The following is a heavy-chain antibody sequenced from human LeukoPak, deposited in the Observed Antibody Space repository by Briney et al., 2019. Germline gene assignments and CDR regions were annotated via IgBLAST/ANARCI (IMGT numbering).Heavy chain of an antibody. CDR3: ARLDYGDNSGY. J-gene: IGHJ4*02. Sequence: ASVKVSCKASGYTFTGYFIHWVRQAPGQGLEWMGWINPNSGATNYAQKFQGRVTMTRNTSISTANMELSRLKSDDTAIYYCARLDYGDNSGYWGQETLVTVSS. D-gene: IGHD4-23*01. CDR2: INPNSGAT. CDR1: GYTFTGYF. V-gene: IGHV1-2*02.